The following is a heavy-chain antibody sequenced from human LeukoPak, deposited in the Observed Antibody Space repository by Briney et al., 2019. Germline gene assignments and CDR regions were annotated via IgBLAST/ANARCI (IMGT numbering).Heavy chain of an antibody. CDR3: ARSMGMYSGSYYGDY. CDR1: GYTXTGYY. J-gene: IGHJ4*02. V-gene: IGHV1-2*02. CDR2: INPNSGGT. D-gene: IGHD1-26*01. Sequence: ASVKVSCKASGYTXTGYYMHWVRQAPGQGLEWMGWINPNSGGTNYAQKFQGRVTMTRDTSISTAYMELSRLRSDDAAVYYCARSMGMYSGSYYGDYWGQGTLVTVSS.